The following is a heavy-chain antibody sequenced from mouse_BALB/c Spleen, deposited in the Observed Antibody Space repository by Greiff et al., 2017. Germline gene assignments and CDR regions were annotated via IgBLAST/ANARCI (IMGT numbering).Heavy chain of an antibody. D-gene: IGHD2-4*01. Sequence: EVMLVESGGGLVQPGGSLKLSCAASGFTFSSYGMSWVRQTPDKRLELVATINSNGSSTYYPDSVKGRFTISRDNAKNTLYLQMSSLKSEDTAMYYCARFMIDYAMDYWGQGTSVTVSS. J-gene: IGHJ4*01. V-gene: IGHV5-6-3*01. CDR1: GFTFSSYG. CDR2: INSNGSST. CDR3: ARFMIDYAMDY.